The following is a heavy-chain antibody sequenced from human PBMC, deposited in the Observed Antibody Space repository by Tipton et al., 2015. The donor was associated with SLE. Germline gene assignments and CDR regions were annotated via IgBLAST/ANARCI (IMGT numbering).Heavy chain of an antibody. Sequence: SLRLSCAASGFTFSSYWMSWVRQAPGKGLEWVANIKQDGSEKYYVDSVKGRFTISRDNAKNSLYLQMNSLRAEDTAVYYCAKEVPTEAYFDYWGQGTLVTVSS. D-gene: IGHD3-10*01. CDR3: AKEVPTEAYFDY. CDR1: GFTFSSYW. V-gene: IGHV3-7*03. CDR2: IKQDGSEK. J-gene: IGHJ4*02.